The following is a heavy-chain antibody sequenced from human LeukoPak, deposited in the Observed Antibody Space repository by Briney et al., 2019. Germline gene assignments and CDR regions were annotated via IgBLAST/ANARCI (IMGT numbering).Heavy chain of an antibody. Sequence: GASVKVPCKISGYTLNDISVHWVRQPPGQGLEWMGGVDPDDGQRVYAQRFQGRVTMTEDTSTNTAYMELSRLRSEDTAVYFCAAVSGHYTLLDAWGQGALVTVST. CDR2: VDPDDGQR. J-gene: IGHJ5*02. CDR3: AAVSGHYTLLDA. V-gene: IGHV1-24*01. D-gene: IGHD4-11*01. CDR1: GYTLNDIS.